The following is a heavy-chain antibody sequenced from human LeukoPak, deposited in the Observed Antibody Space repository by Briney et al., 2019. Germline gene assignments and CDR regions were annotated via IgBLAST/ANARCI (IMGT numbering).Heavy chain of an antibody. Sequence: GGSLRLSCAASGFTFSSYAMHWVRQAPGKGLEWVAVISYDGGNKYYADSVKGRFTISRDNSKNTLYLQMNSLRAEDTAVYYCARGYIAAAGIFDYWGQGTLVTVSS. CDR2: ISYDGGNK. J-gene: IGHJ4*02. D-gene: IGHD6-13*01. CDR3: ARGYIAAAGIFDY. CDR1: GFTFSSYA. V-gene: IGHV3-30-3*01.